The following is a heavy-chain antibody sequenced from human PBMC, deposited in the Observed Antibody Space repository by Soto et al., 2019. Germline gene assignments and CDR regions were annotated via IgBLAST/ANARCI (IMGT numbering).Heavy chain of an antibody. Sequence: EVQLLESGGGVVQRGGSLRLSCAASGFTVSSHAMSWVRQAPGKGLEWVSSISGSGDGTYYGDSVKGRFTISRDSSSSTLYLQMNNLRGEDTAVYFCTKSRRSILMVYGFGGMDVW. CDR2: ISGSGDGT. CDR3: TKSRRSILMVYGFGGMDV. CDR1: GFTVSSHA. D-gene: IGHD2-8*01. J-gene: IGHJ6*01. V-gene: IGHV3-23*01.